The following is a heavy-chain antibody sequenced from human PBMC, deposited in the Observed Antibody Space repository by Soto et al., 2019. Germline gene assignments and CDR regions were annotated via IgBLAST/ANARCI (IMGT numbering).Heavy chain of an antibody. CDR2: MSGSGGSA. V-gene: IGHV3-11*01. D-gene: IGHD3-16*01. J-gene: IGHJ4*02. Sequence: QVQLVESGGGLGKPGGSLRLSCAASGFTFSDYYMSWIRQAPGKGLEWVSYMSGSGGSAYYADSVKGRFTISRDNAKNSLYLQMNSLRAEDTAVYYCARERGPDGLNLGVFDYWGQGTVVTVSS. CDR1: GFTFSDYY. CDR3: ARERGPDGLNLGVFDY.